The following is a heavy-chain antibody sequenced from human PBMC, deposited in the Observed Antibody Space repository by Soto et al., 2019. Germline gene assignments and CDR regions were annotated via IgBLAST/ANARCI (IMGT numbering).Heavy chain of an antibody. Sequence: NPSETLSLTCTVSGGSISSYYWSWIRQPAGKGLEWIGRIYTSGSTNYNPSLKSRVTMSVDTSKNQFSLKLSSVTAADTAVYYCARDFLAAAGRFVKYYYGMDVWGQGTTVTVSS. V-gene: IGHV4-4*07. CDR3: ARDFLAAAGRFVKYYYGMDV. D-gene: IGHD6-13*01. CDR1: GGSISSYY. J-gene: IGHJ6*02. CDR2: IYTSGST.